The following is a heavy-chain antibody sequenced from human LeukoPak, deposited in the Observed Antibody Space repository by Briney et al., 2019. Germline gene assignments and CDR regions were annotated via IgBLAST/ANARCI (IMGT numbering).Heavy chain of an antibody. CDR1: GVSINNYY. CDR3: ARGEMATIFL. V-gene: IGHV4-59*01. Sequence: PSETLSLTCTVSGVSINNYYWTWVRQPPGKGLEWVGYIYYSGSTNYNPSLKSRVTISLDPSKSQFSLKLNSVTAADTAVYFCARGEMATIFLWGQGTLVTVSS. CDR2: IYYSGST. J-gene: IGHJ4*02. D-gene: IGHD5-24*01.